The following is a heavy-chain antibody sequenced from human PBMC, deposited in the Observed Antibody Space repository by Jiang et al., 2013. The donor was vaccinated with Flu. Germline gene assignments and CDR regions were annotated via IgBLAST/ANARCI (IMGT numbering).Heavy chain of an antibody. D-gene: IGHD2-2*03. J-gene: IGHJ6*03. V-gene: IGHV4-59*08. CDR3: ARHGYCSSTSCYDMDV. CDR1: GGSISSYY. Sequence: LLKPSETLSLTCTVSGGSISSYYWSWIRQPPGKGLEWIGYIYYSGSTNYNPSLKSRVTISVDTSKNQFSLKLSSVTAADTAVYYCARHGYCSSTSCYDMDVWGKGTTVTVSS. CDR2: IYYSGST.